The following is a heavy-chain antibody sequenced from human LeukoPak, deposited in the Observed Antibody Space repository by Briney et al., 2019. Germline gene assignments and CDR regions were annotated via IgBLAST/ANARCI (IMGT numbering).Heavy chain of an antibody. V-gene: IGHV4-30-2*01. CDR2: IYHSGST. CDR3: ARAPDDGSGYYGMDV. Sequence: SETLSLTCAVSGGSISSGGYSWSWIRQPPGKGLEWIGYIYHSGSTYYNPSLKSRVTISVDRSKNQFSLKLSSVTAADTAVYYCARAPDDGSGYYGMDVWGQGTTVTVSS. CDR1: GGSISSGGYS. D-gene: IGHD3-10*01. J-gene: IGHJ6*02.